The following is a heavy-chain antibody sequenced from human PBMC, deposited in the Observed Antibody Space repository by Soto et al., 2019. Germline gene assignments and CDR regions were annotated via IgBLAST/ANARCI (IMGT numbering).Heavy chain of an antibody. CDR3: ARDHPHSYGVYYFDY. CDR1: GGSISNYY. CDR2: IYSSGST. Sequence: PSETLSLTCTVSGGSISNYYWNWIRQSPGKGLEWIGYIYSSGSTHYNPSLQNRVTISIDTSKNQVSLKVSSVTAADTAVYYCARDHPHSYGVYYFDYWGQGTPVTSPQ. V-gene: IGHV4-59*01. J-gene: IGHJ4*02. D-gene: IGHD5-18*01.